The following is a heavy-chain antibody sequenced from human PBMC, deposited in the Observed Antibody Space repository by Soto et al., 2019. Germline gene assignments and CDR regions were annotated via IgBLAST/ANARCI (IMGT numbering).Heavy chain of an antibody. J-gene: IGHJ5*01. CDR2: IFPRDFDV. Sequence: GESLKISCKGSGYSFTSYLIGWVRQMPGGGLEWLGLIFPRDFDVRYSPSFEGQVTISADRSTATAFLQWRSLDASDSALYFCARLVSLLQPIDSWGQGTPVTVSS. D-gene: IGHD4-4*01. CDR3: ARLVSLLQPIDS. CDR1: GYSFTSYL. V-gene: IGHV5-51*01.